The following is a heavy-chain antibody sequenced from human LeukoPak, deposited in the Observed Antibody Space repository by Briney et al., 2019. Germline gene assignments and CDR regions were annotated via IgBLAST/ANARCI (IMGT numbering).Heavy chain of an antibody. CDR1: GFTFDAFG. CDR3: AKVWAWGSGNYFDN. Sequence: RPGGSLRLPCAASGFTFDAFGMTWVRQAPGKGLEWVSAIRGDAGSTGYADSVKGRFTISRDNAKNSLYLQMNSLRVEDTALYYCAKVWAWGSGNYFDNWGQGTLVTVSS. D-gene: IGHD7-27*01. V-gene: IGHV3-20*04. J-gene: IGHJ4*02. CDR2: IRGDAGST.